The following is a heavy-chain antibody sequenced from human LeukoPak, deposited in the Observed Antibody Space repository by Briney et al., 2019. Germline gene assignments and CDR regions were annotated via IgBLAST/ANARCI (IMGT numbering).Heavy chain of an antibody. Sequence: ASVKVSCKASGGTFSSYAISWVRQAPGQGLEWMGWMNPNSGNTGYAQKFQGRVTMTRNTSISTAYMELSSLRSEDTAVYYCARGRWTYYDFWSGYYPDYYYYYGMDVWGQGTTVTVSS. J-gene: IGHJ6*02. V-gene: IGHV1-8*02. CDR3: ARGRWTYYDFWSGYYPDYYYYYGMDV. CDR2: MNPNSGNT. D-gene: IGHD3-3*01. CDR1: GGTFSSYA.